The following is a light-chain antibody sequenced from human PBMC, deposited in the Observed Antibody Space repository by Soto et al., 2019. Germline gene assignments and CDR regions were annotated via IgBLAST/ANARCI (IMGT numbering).Light chain of an antibody. CDR3: CSYTSSSTPWV. Sequence: ITXSXTXXXXEFGGYNYVSWYQQHPGKAPKLMIYDVSDRPSGVSNRFSASKSGNTASLTISGLQAEDEADYYCCSYTSSSTPWVFGTGTKVTVL. CDR2: DVS. V-gene: IGLV2-14*03. J-gene: IGLJ1*01. CDR1: XXEFGGYNY.